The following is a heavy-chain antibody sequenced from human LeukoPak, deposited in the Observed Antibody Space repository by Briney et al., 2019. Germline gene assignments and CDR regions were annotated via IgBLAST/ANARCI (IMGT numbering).Heavy chain of an antibody. CDR3: ARDQGSSSWFDY. J-gene: IGHJ4*02. D-gene: IGHD6-13*01. CDR1: GFTFSSYG. CDR2: IWYDGSNK. V-gene: IGHV3-33*01. Sequence: PGGSLRLSCAASGFTFSSYGMHLVRQAPGKGLEWVAVIWYDGSNKYYADSVKGRFTISRDNSKNTLYLQMNSLRAEDTAVYYCARDQGSSSWFDYWGQGTLVTVSS.